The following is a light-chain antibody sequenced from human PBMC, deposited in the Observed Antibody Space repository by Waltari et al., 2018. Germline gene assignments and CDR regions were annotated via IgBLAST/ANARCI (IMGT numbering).Light chain of an antibody. Sequence: EVVMTPSPATLSVSPGERAPLSCRASQSVSSNLAWYQHKPGQAPRLLIYGASTRATGTPARFSGSGSGTEFTLTISSLQSEDFAAYYCQQYNNWPPWTFGQGTTVEIK. CDR3: QQYNNWPPWT. V-gene: IGKV3-15*01. CDR2: GAS. J-gene: IGKJ1*01. CDR1: QSVSSN.